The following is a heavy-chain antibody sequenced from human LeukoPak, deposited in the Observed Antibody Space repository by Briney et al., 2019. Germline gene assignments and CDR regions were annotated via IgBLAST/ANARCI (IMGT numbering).Heavy chain of an antibody. D-gene: IGHD2-21*02. V-gene: IGHV3-7*04. CDR1: KFTFSSYW. J-gene: IGHJ4*02. CDR2: MNQLGNEK. Sequence: EGSLRLSCAASKFTFSSYWMSWVRQAPGKGLEWVAYMNQLGNEKNYLDPVKGRLHMSRDNAKNSLYLQMNSLTAEDTAVYYCARVTYYYEFWGQGTLVTVSS. CDR3: ARVTYYYEF.